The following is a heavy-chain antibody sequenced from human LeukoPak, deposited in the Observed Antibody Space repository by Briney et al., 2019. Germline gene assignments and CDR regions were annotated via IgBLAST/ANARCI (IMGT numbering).Heavy chain of an antibody. CDR3: AREGGGAAAGTFLGPGDY. J-gene: IGHJ4*02. CDR1: GFTFSSYS. Sequence: GSLRFSCAASGFTFSSYSMNWVRQPPGKGLEWIGSIYYSGSTYYNPSLKSRVTISVDTSKNQFSLKLSSVTAADTAVYYCAREGGGAAAGTFLGPGDYWGQGTLVTVSS. CDR2: IYYSGST. V-gene: IGHV4-39*07. D-gene: IGHD6-13*01.